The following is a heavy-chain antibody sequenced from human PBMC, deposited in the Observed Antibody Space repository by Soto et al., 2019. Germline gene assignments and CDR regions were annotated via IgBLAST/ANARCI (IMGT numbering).Heavy chain of an antibody. J-gene: IGHJ5*02. CDR3: KRGPRAHSSGTAAP. Sequence: GGALSLFWVVSGFTFSIYWMQWVGQVPGQRPCWVSRISDDGTTTNYADPVRGRFTISRDNSKNPRYLQMNNLKPDDTAIYCFKRGPRAHSSGTAAPWGQGTPVTASS. CDR2: ISDDGTTT. D-gene: IGHD1-26*01. CDR1: GFTFSIYW. V-gene: IGHV3-74*01.